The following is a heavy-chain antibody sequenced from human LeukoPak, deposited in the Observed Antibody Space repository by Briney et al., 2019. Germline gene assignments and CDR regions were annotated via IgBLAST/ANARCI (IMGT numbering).Heavy chain of an antibody. V-gene: IGHV1-2*02. CDR3: ARLYYYDSSGYYDPFDY. CDR2: INPNSGGT. J-gene: IGHJ4*02. CDR1: GYTFTGYY. Sequence: PGASVKVSCKASGYTFTGYYMHWVRQAPGQGLEWTGWINPNSGGTNYAQKFQGRVTMTRDTSISTAYMELSRLRSDDTAVYYCARLYYYDSSGYYDPFDYWGQGTLVTVSP. D-gene: IGHD3-22*01.